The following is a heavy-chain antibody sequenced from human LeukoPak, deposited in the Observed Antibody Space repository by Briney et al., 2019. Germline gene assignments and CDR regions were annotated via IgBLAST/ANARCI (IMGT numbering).Heavy chain of an antibody. CDR1: GFSVSANGMC. J-gene: IGHJ4*02. CDR3: ARRGKSGFFFDY. V-gene: IGHV2-70*01. D-gene: IGHD3-10*01. Sequence: SGPALVKPTQTLTLTCTFSGFSVSANGMCVSWIRQPPGKALEWLTLIDWDDGKYYSTSLKTRLTISKDTSKNQVVLTMTNMDPVDTATYYCARRGKSGFFFDYWGQGILVTVSS. CDR2: IDWDDGK.